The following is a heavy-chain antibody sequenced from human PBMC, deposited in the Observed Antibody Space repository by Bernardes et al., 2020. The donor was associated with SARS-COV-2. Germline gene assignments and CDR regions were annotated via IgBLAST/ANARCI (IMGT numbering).Heavy chain of an antibody. CDR3: ARGGYEPFDY. D-gene: IGHD5-12*01. Sequence: GGSLRLSCAASGFIFSSYWMHWVRQAPGKGLVWVSRINTDGSTTSYADSVKGRFTISRDNAKLYLQMNSLRAEDTAVYYCARGGYEPFDYWGQGTLVTVSS. J-gene: IGHJ4*02. CDR2: INTDGSTT. CDR1: GFIFSSYW. V-gene: IGHV3-74*01.